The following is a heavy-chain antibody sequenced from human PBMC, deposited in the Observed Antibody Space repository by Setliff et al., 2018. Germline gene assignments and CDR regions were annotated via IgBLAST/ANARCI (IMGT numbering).Heavy chain of an antibody. D-gene: IGHD5-12*01. J-gene: IGHJ4*02. CDR3: ARGGTFRYFDF. CDR2: VYYSGTA. V-gene: IGHV4-59*01. Sequence: ASETLSLTCTVSDGSLSTYYWSWIRQPPGKGLEFIGYVYYSGTANYSPSLRSRLTISVDTSKNQFSLKLRSVTAADTAGYYCARGGTFRYFDFWGQGAPVTVSS. CDR1: DGSLSTYY.